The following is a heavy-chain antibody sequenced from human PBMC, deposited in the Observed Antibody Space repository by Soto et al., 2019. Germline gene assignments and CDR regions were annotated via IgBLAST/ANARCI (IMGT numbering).Heavy chain of an antibody. CDR2: INYSGNT. CDR1: GCSIASGGYS. Sequence: PSETLSLTFTVSGCSIASGGYSWSWFRQHPGKGLEWIGYINYSGNTYYNPSPKSRVRISVDTSKSQFSLKLSSVTAADTAVYYCASYCSSTRCYFDGAFDIWGQGTMVT. V-gene: IGHV4-31*02. CDR3: ASYCSSTRCYFDGAFDI. J-gene: IGHJ3*02. D-gene: IGHD2-2*01.